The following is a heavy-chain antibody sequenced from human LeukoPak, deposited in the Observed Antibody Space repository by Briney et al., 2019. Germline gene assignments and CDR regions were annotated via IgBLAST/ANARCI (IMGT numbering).Heavy chain of an antibody. CDR1: GFTFSSYW. Sequence: PGGSLRLSCAASGFTFSSYWMHWVRQPPGKGLVWVSRTDTDGSSTNYADSVKGRFTVSRDNAKNTLSLQMNSLRAEDTAVYYCARGYYYDTTKLDLWGQGTLVTVSS. D-gene: IGHD3-22*01. CDR2: TDTDGSST. CDR3: ARGYYYDTTKLDL. J-gene: IGHJ5*02. V-gene: IGHV3-74*01.